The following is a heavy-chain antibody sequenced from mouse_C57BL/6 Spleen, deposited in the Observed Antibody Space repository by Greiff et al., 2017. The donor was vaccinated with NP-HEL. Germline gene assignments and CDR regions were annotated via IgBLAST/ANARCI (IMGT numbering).Heavy chain of an antibody. Sequence: QVQLQQSGAELVKPGASVKISCKASGYAFSSYWMNWVKQRPGKGLEWIGQIYPGDGDTNYNGKFKGKATLTADKYSSTAYMQRSSLTSEDSAVYFCARGVYYSNSYAMDYWGQGTSVTVSS. D-gene: IGHD2-5*01. CDR1: GYAFSSYW. CDR2: IYPGDGDT. V-gene: IGHV1-80*01. CDR3: ARGVYYSNSYAMDY. J-gene: IGHJ4*01.